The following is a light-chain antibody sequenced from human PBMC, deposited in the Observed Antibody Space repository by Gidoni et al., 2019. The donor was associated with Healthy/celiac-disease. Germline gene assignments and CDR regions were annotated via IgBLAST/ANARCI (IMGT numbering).Light chain of an antibody. J-gene: IGKJ3*01. Sequence: DIQMTQSPSSLSASVGDRVTITCRASQSIISYLNWYQQKPGKAPKLLIYAASSLQSGVPSRFSGSGSGTDFTLTISSLQPEDFATYYCQQSYSTPFTFGPGTKVEIK. CDR1: QSIISY. CDR2: AAS. V-gene: IGKV1-39*01. CDR3: QQSYSTPFT.